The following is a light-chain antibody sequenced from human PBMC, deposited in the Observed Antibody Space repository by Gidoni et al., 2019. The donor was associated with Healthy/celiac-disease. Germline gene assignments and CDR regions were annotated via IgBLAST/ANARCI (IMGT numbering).Light chain of an antibody. CDR3: QQYNSYKFT. CDR2: DAS. Sequence: DIQLTQSPSTLSASVGDRVTITCRASQSISSWLAWYQQKPGKAPKLLIYDASSLESGVPSRFSGSGSGTEFTLTISSLQPDDVATYYCQQYNSYKFTFGPGTKVDIK. V-gene: IGKV1-5*01. J-gene: IGKJ3*01. CDR1: QSISSW.